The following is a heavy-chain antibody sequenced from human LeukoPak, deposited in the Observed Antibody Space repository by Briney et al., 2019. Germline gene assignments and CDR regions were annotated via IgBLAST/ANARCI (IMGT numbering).Heavy chain of an antibody. Sequence: GGSLRLSCAASGFTFSSYAMSWVRRAPGKGLEWVSAISGSGGSTYYADSVKGRFTISRDNSKNTLYLQMNSLRAEDTAVYYCASDSGSFGGAFDIWGQGTMVTVSS. CDR3: ASDSGSFGGAFDI. J-gene: IGHJ3*02. V-gene: IGHV3-23*01. CDR1: GFTFSSYA. D-gene: IGHD1-26*01. CDR2: ISGSGGST.